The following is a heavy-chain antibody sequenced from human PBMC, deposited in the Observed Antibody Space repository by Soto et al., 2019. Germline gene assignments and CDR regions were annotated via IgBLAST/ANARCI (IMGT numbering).Heavy chain of an antibody. CDR2: ISSSGSTI. Sequence: PGGSLRLSCAASGFTFSSYEMNWVRQAPGKGLEWVSYISSSGSTIYYADSVKGRFTISRDNAKNSLYLQMNSLRAEDTAVYYCARERWELQYFDYWGQGTLVTVSS. J-gene: IGHJ4*02. D-gene: IGHD1-26*01. CDR3: ARERWELQYFDY. V-gene: IGHV3-48*03. CDR1: GFTFSSYE.